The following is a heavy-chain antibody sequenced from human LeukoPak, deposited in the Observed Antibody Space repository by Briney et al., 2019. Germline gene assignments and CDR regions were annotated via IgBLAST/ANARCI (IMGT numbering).Heavy chain of an antibody. D-gene: IGHD2-8*02. J-gene: IGHJ6*04. Sequence: PGRSLRLSCAASGFTFSSYSMNWVRQAPGKGLEWVSSISISSSNIYYSDSVKGRFTISRDNAKNSLYLQMNSLRAEDTAVYYCARDKPLGGVLAVYYYSMDVWGKGTTVTDSS. V-gene: IGHV3-21*01. CDR2: ISISSSNI. CDR3: ARDKPLGGVLAVYYYSMDV. CDR1: GFTFSSYS.